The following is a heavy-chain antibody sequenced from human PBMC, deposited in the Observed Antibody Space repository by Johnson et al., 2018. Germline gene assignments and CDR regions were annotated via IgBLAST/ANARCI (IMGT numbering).Heavy chain of an antibody. D-gene: IGHD1-26*01. CDR3: AKDRYEEGGYYDYYYYYYAMDV. CDR2: IIPIFGTA. Sequence: QVQLVQSGAEVKKPGSSVKVSCKASGGTFSSYAISWVRQAPGQGLEWMGGIIPIFGTANYAQKFQGRVTITADESTSTAYMELSSLRSEDTAVYYCAKDRYEEGGYYDYYYYYYAMDVWGQGTTVTVSS. CDR1: GGTFSSYA. V-gene: IGHV1-69*12. J-gene: IGHJ6*02.